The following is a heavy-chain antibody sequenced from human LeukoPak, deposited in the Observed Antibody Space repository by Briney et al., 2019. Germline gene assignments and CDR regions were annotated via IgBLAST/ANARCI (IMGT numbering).Heavy chain of an antibody. CDR3: ARGTTDYYYYMDV. CDR1: GFTFSSYS. Sequence: GGSLRLSCAASGFTFSSYSMNWVRQAPGKGLEWVSSISSSSYIYYADSVKGRFTISRDNAKNSLYLQMNSLRAEDTAVYYCARGTTDYYYYMDVWGKGTTVTVSS. V-gene: IGHV3-21*01. D-gene: IGHD4-17*01. J-gene: IGHJ6*03. CDR2: ISSSSYI.